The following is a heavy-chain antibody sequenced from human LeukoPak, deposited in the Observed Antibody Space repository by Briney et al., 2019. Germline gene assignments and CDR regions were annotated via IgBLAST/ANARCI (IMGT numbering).Heavy chain of an antibody. CDR3: TRMSTGHDY. CDR2: INHSGYT. J-gene: IGHJ4*02. V-gene: IGHV4-34*01. D-gene: IGHD5/OR15-5a*01. Sequence: SGTPSLTCAVSGVSFDDYYWAWVRQTPGKGLEWIGEINHSGYTNDSPSLKSRVTLSIDTSRKQFSLNLRSVTVADAGIYYCTRMSTGHDYWGQGTPVTVSS. CDR1: GVSFDDYY.